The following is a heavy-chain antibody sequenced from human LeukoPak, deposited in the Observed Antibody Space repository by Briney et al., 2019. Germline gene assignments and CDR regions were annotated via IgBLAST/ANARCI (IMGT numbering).Heavy chain of an antibody. J-gene: IGHJ4*02. Sequence: PSETLSLTCAVYGGSFSGYYWSWIRQPPGKGLEWIGEINHSGSTNYNPSLKSRVTISVDTSKNQFSLKLSSVTAADTAVYYCATQLAYSTGLPRHFDYWGQGTLVTVSS. D-gene: IGHD6-6*01. V-gene: IGHV4-34*01. CDR1: GGSFSGYY. CDR3: ATQLAYSTGLPRHFDY. CDR2: INHSGST.